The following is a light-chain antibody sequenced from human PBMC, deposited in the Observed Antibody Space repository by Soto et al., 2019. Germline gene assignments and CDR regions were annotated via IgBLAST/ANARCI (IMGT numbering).Light chain of an antibody. CDR1: QTVSSF. V-gene: IGKV1-39*01. CDR2: AAT. CDR3: QQTYNTPWT. J-gene: IGKJ1*01. Sequence: DIQMTQSPSSLSASVGDRVTITCRASQTVSSFLNWYQQKPGKAPNLLIYAATGLQRGAPSRFSGSGSGTDFTLNISSLQPEDSATYYCQQTYNTPWTFGQGTKVEIK.